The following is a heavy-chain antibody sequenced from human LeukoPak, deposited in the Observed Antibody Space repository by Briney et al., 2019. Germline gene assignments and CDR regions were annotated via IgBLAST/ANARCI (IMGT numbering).Heavy chain of an antibody. CDR3: SRGLDRGYAYGPLE. V-gene: IGHV3-64*01. J-gene: IGHJ4*02. Sequence: PGGSLRLSCAASGFTFGRHAMHWVRQAPGKGLEYISSISDNGGSTFYANSVKGRFTISRDNSNNMLYLQMGSLRAEDMAVYYCSRGLDRGYAYGPLEWGQGDLVTVSS. CDR2: ISDNGGST. CDR1: GFTFGRHA. D-gene: IGHD5-18*01.